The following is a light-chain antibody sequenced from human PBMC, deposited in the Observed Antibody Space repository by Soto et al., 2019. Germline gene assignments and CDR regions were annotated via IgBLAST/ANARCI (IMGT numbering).Light chain of an antibody. J-gene: IGKJ1*01. CDR3: QHYNNWPPWT. CDR1: QTVRNN. CDR2: DAS. V-gene: IGKV3D-15*01. Sequence: TQSAATLSNTPGERATLSCRASQTVRNNYLAWYQQKPGQAPRLLIYDASSRATGIPARFSGSGSGTEFTLTISSLQSEDFAVYYCQHYNNWPPWT.